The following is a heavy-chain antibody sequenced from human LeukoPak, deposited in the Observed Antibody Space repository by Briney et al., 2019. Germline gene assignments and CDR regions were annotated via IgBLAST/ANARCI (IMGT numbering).Heavy chain of an antibody. CDR1: GGSISSSSYY. Sequence: SETLSLTCTVSGGSISSSSYYWGWIRQPPGKGLEWIGSIYYGGSTYYNPSLKSRVTISVDTSKNQFSLKLSSVTAADTAVYYCARQNVEMATITVDYWGQGTLVTVSS. V-gene: IGHV4-39*01. CDR3: ARQNVEMATITVDY. CDR2: IYYGGST. D-gene: IGHD5-24*01. J-gene: IGHJ4*02.